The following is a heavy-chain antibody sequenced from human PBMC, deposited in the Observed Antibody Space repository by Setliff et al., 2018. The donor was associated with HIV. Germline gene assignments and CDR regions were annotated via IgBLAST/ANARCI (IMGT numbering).Heavy chain of an antibody. D-gene: IGHD5-12*01. CDR3: ARVSGDGAGYFDY. CDR2: ISSSTYI. J-gene: IGHJ4*02. CDR1: GLTFSNCG. V-gene: IGHV3-21*01. Sequence: GGSLRLFCATSGLTFSNCGMNWVRQAPGKGLEWVSSISSSTYIYYADSVKGRFTISRDNAKNSLYLQMNSLRAEDTAVYYCARVSGDGAGYFDYWGQGTLVTVSS.